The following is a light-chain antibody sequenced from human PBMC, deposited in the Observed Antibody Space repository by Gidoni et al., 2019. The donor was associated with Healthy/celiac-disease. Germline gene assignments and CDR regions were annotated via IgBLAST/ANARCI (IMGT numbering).Light chain of an antibody. CDR2: AAS. V-gene: IGKV1-39*01. CDR1: QSISSY. Sequence: DIQMTQSPSSLSASVGDRDTITCRASQSISSYLNWYQQKPGKAPKLLIYAASSLQRGVPSRFSGSGSGTDFTLTISSLQPEDFATYYCQQSYSTLFTFGGGTKVEIK. CDR3: QQSYSTLFT. J-gene: IGKJ4*01.